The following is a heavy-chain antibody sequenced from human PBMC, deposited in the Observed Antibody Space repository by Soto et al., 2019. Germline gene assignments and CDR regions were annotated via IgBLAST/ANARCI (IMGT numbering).Heavy chain of an antibody. D-gene: IGHD2-15*01. CDR2: IYYSGST. Sequence: SETLSLTCTVSGGSISSGGYYWSWIRQHPGKGLEWIGYIYYSGSTYYNPSLKSRVTISVDTSKNQFSLKLSSVTAADTAVYYCARADCSGCSCYSIARWFDPWGQGTLVTVSS. J-gene: IGHJ5*02. V-gene: IGHV4-31*03. CDR1: GGSISSGGYY. CDR3: ARADCSGCSCYSIARWFDP.